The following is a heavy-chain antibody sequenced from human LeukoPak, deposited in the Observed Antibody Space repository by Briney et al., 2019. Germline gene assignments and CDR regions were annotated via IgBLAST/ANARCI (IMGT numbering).Heavy chain of an antibody. D-gene: IGHD3-22*01. CDR2: ISGSGAST. V-gene: IGHV3-23*01. Sequence: PGGSLRLSCAASGFTFSSYAMSWVRQAPGKGLEWVSAISGSGASTDYADSVKGRFTISRDNSKNTLYLQMNSLRAEDTAVYYCAKHSYYDSSGYSYFDYWGQGTLVTVSS. CDR1: GFTFSSYA. CDR3: AKHSYYDSSGYSYFDY. J-gene: IGHJ4*02.